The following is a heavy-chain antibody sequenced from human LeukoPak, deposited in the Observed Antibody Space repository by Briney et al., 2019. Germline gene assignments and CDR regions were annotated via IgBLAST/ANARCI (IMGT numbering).Heavy chain of an antibody. CDR2: IYHSGST. CDR3: ARGDYYDSSGYPLLDY. D-gene: IGHD3-22*01. J-gene: IGHJ4*02. CDR1: GGSISSGGYS. Sequence: SETLSLTCAVSGGSISSGGYSWSWIRQPPGKGLEWIGYIYHSGSTYYNPSLKSRVTISVDRSKNQFSLKLSSVTAADTAVYYCARGDYYDSSGYPLLDYWGQGTLVTVSS. V-gene: IGHV4-30-2*01.